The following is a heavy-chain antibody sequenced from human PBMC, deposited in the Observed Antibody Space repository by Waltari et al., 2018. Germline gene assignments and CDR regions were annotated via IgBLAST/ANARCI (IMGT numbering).Heavy chain of an antibody. V-gene: IGHV1-69*01. Sequence: QVQLVQSGAEVKKPGSSVKVSCKASGGTFSSYAISWVRQAPGQGLEWMGGIRPIFGKANYAQKFQGRVTITADESTSTAYMELSSLRSEDTAVYYCAIPSGRSAAGTGAFDYWGQGTLVTVSS. CDR3: AIPSGRSAAGTGAFDY. D-gene: IGHD6-13*01. CDR2: IRPIFGKA. CDR1: GGTFSSYA. J-gene: IGHJ4*02.